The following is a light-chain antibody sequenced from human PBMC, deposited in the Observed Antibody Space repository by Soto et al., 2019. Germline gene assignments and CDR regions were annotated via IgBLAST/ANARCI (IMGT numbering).Light chain of an antibody. CDR3: QQYSDWPLT. CDR1: QSVSSN. CDR2: GAF. V-gene: IGKV3-15*01. J-gene: IGKJ1*01. Sequence: ETVLTKSPSTLPLSPGARPTLSCRASQSVSSNLAWYQQKPGQAPSLLIYGAFTRATGIPARFSGTGSGTEFTLTISILQSEDFALYYCQQYSDWPLTFGQGTKVDIK.